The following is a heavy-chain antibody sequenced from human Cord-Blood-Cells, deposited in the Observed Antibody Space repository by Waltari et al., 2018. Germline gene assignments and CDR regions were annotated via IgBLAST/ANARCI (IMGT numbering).Heavy chain of an antibody. V-gene: IGHV1-18*04. CDR2: ISAYNGNT. Sequence: QVQLVQSGAEVKKPGASVKVSCKASGYTFTSYGISWVRKAPGQGLEWMGWISAYNGNTNYVQKLQGRVTMTTDTSTSTAYMELRSLRSDDTAVYYCARVRLTTMIVVVNWFDPWGQGTLVTVSS. CDR3: ARVRLTTMIVVVNWFDP. CDR1: GYTFTSYG. D-gene: IGHD3-22*01. J-gene: IGHJ5*02.